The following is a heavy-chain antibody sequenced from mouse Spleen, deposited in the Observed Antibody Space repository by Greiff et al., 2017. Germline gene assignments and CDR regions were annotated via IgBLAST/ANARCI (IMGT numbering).Heavy chain of an antibody. Sequence: EVMLVESGGDLVKPGGSLKLSCAASGFTFSSYGMSWVRQTPDKRLEWVATISSGGSYTYYPDSVKGRFTISRDNAKNTLYLQMSSLKSEDTAMYYCASYGNPYYFDYWGQGTTLTVSS. CDR3: ASYGNPYYFDY. D-gene: IGHD2-1*01. J-gene: IGHJ2*01. CDR1: GFTFSSYG. V-gene: IGHV5-6*02. CDR2: ISSGGSYT.